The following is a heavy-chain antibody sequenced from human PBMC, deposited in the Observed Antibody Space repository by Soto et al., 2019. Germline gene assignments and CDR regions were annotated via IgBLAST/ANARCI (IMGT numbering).Heavy chain of an antibody. J-gene: IGHJ5*02. V-gene: IGHV4-39*01. CDR2: IYHTGNA. CDR1: GDSISNSRFY. CDR3: ARDYFDSSDYPPNRFAP. D-gene: IGHD3-22*01. Sequence: SETLSLTCGVSGDSISNSRFYWAWIRQPPGEGLEWIGSIYHTGNAYYNPSLKRRVTISVDTSKNQFSLKVSSVTAADTALYYCARDYFDSSDYPPNRFAPSGQGTLVPVSS.